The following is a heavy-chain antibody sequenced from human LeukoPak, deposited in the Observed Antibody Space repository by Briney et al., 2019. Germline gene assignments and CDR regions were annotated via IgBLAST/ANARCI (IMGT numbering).Heavy chain of an antibody. V-gene: IGHV4-34*01. Sequence: SETLSLTCAVYGGSFSGYYWSWIRPPPGKGLEWIGEINHSGSTNYNPSLKSRVTISVDTSKNQFSLKLSSVTAADTAVYYCAIRGGNCSSTSCYGSTPGFGYWGQGTLVTVSS. J-gene: IGHJ4*02. CDR1: GGSFSGYY. CDR2: INHSGST. D-gene: IGHD2-2*01. CDR3: AIRGGNCSSTSCYGSTPGFGY.